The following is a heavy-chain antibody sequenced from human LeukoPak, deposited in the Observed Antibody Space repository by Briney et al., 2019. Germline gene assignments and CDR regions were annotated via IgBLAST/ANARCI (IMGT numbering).Heavy chain of an antibody. CDR2: IYYSGST. CDR1: GGSISSGGYY. D-gene: IGHD3-22*01. CDR3: ARARDSSGPHFDY. Sequence: SQTLSLTCTVSGGSISSGGYYWSWIRQPPGKGLEWIGYIYYSGSTNYNPSLKSRVTISVDTSKNQFSLKLSSVTAADTAVYYCARARDSSGPHFDYWGQGTLVTVSS. J-gene: IGHJ4*02. V-gene: IGHV4-61*08.